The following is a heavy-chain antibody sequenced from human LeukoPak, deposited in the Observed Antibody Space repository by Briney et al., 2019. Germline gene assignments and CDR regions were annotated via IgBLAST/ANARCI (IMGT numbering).Heavy chain of an antibody. J-gene: IGHJ4*02. V-gene: IGHV3-11*04. Sequence: GGSLRLSFAASGFTFSDYYMSWIRKAPGKGLEWVSYISSSGSTIYYADSVKGRFTISRDNAKNSLYLQMNSLRAEDTAVYYCARDRGSSYFDYWGQGTLVTVSS. CDR3: ARDRGSSYFDY. D-gene: IGHD6-6*01. CDR1: GFTFSDYY. CDR2: ISSSGSTI.